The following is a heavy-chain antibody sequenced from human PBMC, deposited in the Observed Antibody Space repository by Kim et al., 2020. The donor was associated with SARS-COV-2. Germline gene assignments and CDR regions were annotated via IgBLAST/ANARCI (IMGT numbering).Heavy chain of an antibody. CDR2: IYYSGST. CDR1: GGSISSGGYY. J-gene: IGHJ6*02. Sequence: SETLSLTCTVSGGSISSGGYYWSWIRQHPGKGLEWIGYIYYSGSTYYNPSLKSRVTISVDTSKNQFSLKLSSVTAADTAVYYCAKTMVGYYYGMDVWGQGTTVTVSS. V-gene: IGHV4-31*03. D-gene: IGHD3-10*01. CDR3: AKTMVGYYYGMDV.